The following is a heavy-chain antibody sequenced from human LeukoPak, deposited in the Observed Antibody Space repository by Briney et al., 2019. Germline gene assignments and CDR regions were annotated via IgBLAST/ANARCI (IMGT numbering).Heavy chain of an antibody. CDR3: ARDLSPEYSSSYNWFDP. CDR1: GFTFSSYS. J-gene: IGHJ5*02. Sequence: PGGSLRLSCAASGFTFSSYSMNWVRQAPGKGLEWVSSISSSSSYIYYADSVKGRFTISRDNAKNSLYLQMNSLRAEDTAVYYCARDLSPEYSSSYNWFDPWGQGTLVTVSS. CDR2: ISSSSSYI. D-gene: IGHD6-13*01. V-gene: IGHV3-21*01.